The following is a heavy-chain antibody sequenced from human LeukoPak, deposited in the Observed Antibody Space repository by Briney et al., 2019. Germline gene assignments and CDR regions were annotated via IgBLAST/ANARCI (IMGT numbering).Heavy chain of an antibody. CDR2: IKQYGSEK. CDR1: GFTFSSYW. J-gene: IGHJ4*02. Sequence: GGSLRLSCAASGFTFSSYWMSWVRQAPGKGLERVANIKQYGSEKYYVDSVKGRFTISRDNAKNSLYLQMNSLRAEDTAVYYCARDQGYYGSGSYYGGEFDYWGQGTLVTVSS. V-gene: IGHV3-7*01. D-gene: IGHD3-10*01. CDR3: ARDQGYYGSGSYYGGEFDY.